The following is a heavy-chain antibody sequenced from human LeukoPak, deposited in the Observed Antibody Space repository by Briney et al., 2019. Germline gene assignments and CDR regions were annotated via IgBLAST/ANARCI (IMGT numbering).Heavy chain of an antibody. CDR2: INHSGST. Sequence: PSETLSLTCAVYGGSFSGYYWSWIRQPPGKGLEWIWEINHSGSTNYNPSLKSRVTISVDTSKNQFSLKLSSVTAADTAVYCCARGPWVDYWGQGTLVTVSS. D-gene: IGHD7-27*01. CDR3: ARGPWVDY. J-gene: IGHJ4*02. CDR1: GGSFSGYY. V-gene: IGHV4-34*01.